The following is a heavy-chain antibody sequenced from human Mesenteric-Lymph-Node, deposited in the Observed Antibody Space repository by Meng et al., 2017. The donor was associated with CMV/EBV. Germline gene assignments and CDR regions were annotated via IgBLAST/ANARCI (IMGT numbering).Heavy chain of an antibody. CDR3: ATPIFLLRFLEWPPVGGLDV. J-gene: IGHJ6*02. CDR1: GYNLTNSF. D-gene: IGHD3-3*01. Sequence: ASVKVSCKVSGYNLTNSFMHWVRQAPGKGLEWMGSFDPEDGERIYARKFQGRVTMTGDTSTDTAYMELSSLRSEDTAVYYCATPIFLLRFLEWPPVGGLDVWGQGTTVTVSS. CDR2: FDPEDGER. V-gene: IGHV1-24*01.